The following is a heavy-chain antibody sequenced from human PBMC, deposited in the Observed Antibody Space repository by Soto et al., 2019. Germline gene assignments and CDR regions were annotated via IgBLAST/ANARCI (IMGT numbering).Heavy chain of an antibody. CDR1: GGSISSGGYS. J-gene: IGHJ5*02. Sequence: NPSETLSLTCAVSGGSISSGGYSWSWFRQPPGKGLEWIGYIYHSGSTYYNPSLKSPVTISVDTSKNQFSLKLSSVTAADTAVYYCARERVPAGIHHTWFDPWGQGILVTVSS. CDR3: ARERVPAGIHHTWFDP. V-gene: IGHV4-30-2*05. D-gene: IGHD2-2*02. CDR2: IYHSGST.